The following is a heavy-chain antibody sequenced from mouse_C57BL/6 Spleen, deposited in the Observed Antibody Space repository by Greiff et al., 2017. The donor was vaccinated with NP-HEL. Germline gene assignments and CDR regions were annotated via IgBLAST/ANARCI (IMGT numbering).Heavy chain of an antibody. CDR1: GYAFTNYL. CDR3: AREGYGNYPAWFAY. Sequence: QVQLKESGAELVRPGTSVKVSCKASGYAFTNYLIEWVKQRPGQGLEWIGVINPGSGGTNYNEKFKGKATLTADKSSSTAYMQLSSLTSEDSAVYFCAREGYGNYPAWFAYWGQGTLVTVSA. D-gene: IGHD2-1*01. V-gene: IGHV1-54*01. CDR2: INPGSGGT. J-gene: IGHJ3*01.